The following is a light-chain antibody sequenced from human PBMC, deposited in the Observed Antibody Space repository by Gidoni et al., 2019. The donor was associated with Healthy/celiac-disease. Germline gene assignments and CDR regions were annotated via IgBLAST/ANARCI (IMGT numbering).Light chain of an antibody. Sequence: DIQMTQSPSTLSASVGDRVTITCRASQSISSWLAWYQQKPGKAPKLRIYKASSLESGVPSRFSGSGSGTEFTLTISSLQPDDFATYYYQQYNSYFGGGTKVEIK. CDR2: KAS. V-gene: IGKV1-5*03. CDR1: QSISSW. CDR3: QQYNSY. J-gene: IGKJ4*01.